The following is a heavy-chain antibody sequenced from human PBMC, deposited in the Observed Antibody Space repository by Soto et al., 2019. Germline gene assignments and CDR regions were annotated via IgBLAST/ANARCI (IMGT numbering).Heavy chain of an antibody. Sequence: ASVKVSCKASGYTFTSYGISWVRQAPGQGLEWMGWISAYNGNTNYAQKLQGRVTMTTDTSTSTAYMELRSLRSDDTAVYYCARVELPPRYYYGMDVWGQGTTVTVSS. CDR2: ISAYNGNT. CDR3: ARVELPPRYYYGMDV. V-gene: IGHV1-18*04. D-gene: IGHD1-7*01. CDR1: GYTFTSYG. J-gene: IGHJ6*02.